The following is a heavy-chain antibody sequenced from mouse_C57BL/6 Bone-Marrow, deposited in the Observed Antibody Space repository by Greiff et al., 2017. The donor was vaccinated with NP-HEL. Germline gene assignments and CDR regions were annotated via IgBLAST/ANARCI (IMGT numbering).Heavy chain of an antibody. CDR2: INPNNGGT. Sequence: VRLQQSGPELVKPGASVKISCKASGYTFTDYYMNWVKQSHGKSLEWIGDINPNNGGTSYNQKFKGKATLTVDKSSSTAYMELRSLTSEDSAVYYCARAEVEAWFAYWGQGTLVTVSA. CDR1: GYTFTDYY. V-gene: IGHV1-26*01. CDR3: ARAEVEAWFAY. J-gene: IGHJ3*01. D-gene: IGHD1-1*01.